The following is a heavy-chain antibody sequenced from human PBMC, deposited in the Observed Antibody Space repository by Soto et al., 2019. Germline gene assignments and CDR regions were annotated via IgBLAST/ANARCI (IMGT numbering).Heavy chain of an antibody. J-gene: IGHJ6*03. Sequence: PSETLSLTCTVSGGSISSGGYYWSWIRQHPGKGLEWIGYIYYSGSTYYNPSLKSRVTISVDTSKNQFSLKLSSVTAADTAVYYCAGSDIRKAPDYYYYYMDVWGKGTTVTVSS. CDR3: AGSDIRKAPDYYYYYMDV. CDR2: IYYSGST. CDR1: GGSISSGGYY. D-gene: IGHD5-12*01. V-gene: IGHV4-31*03.